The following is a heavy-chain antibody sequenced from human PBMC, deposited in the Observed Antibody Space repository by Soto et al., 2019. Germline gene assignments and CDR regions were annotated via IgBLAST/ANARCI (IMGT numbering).Heavy chain of an antibody. CDR3: ATGRAGGPIGN. CDR2: IYHRGST. V-gene: IGHV4-38-2*01. Sequence: PSETLSLTCGVSGYSISSDYYWGWIRQPPGRGLEWIGNIYHRGSTYYNPSLKSRVTISVETSKNQFSLKLSSVTAADTAVYYCATGRAGGPIGNWGQGTLVTVSS. J-gene: IGHJ4*02. CDR1: GYSISSDYY.